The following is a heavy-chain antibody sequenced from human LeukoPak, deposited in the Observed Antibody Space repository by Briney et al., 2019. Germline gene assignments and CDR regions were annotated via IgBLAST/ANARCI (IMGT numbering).Heavy chain of an antibody. Sequence: SVKVSCKASGGTFSSYAISWVRQAPGQGLGWMGGIIPIFGTANYAQKFQGRVTITADESTSTAYMELSSLRSEDTAVYYCAVDLPRTAAGTDYWGQGTLVTVSS. J-gene: IGHJ4*02. D-gene: IGHD6-13*01. CDR1: GGTFSSYA. CDR2: IIPIFGTA. CDR3: AVDLPRTAAGTDY. V-gene: IGHV1-69*13.